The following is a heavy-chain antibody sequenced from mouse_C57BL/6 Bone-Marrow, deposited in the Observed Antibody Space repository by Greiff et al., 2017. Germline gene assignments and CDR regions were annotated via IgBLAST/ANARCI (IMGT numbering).Heavy chain of an antibody. CDR1: GFTFTDYY. D-gene: IGHD1-1*01. CDR3: ARERIITPGAMDY. CDR2: VYPYNGGT. V-gene: IGHV1-36*01. J-gene: IGHJ4*01. Sequence: VQLQQSGPVLVKPGPSVKISCKASGFTFTDYYMHWVKQSHGKSLEWIGLVYPYNGGTSYNQKFKGKATLTVDTSSSTAYMELNCLTSEDSAVYYCARERIITPGAMDYWGQGTSGTVSS.